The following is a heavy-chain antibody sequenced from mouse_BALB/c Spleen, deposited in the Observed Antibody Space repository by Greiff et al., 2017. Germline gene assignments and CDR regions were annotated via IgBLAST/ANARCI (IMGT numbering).Heavy chain of an antibody. V-gene: IGHV1-9*01. Sequence: VQLQESGAELMKPGASVKISCKATGYTFSSYWIEWVKQRPGHGLEWIGEILPGSGSTNYNEKFKGKATFTADTSSNTAYVQLSSLTSEDSAVYYCAKRQLGLRGVDYWGQGTSVTVSS. CDR1: GYTFSSYW. J-gene: IGHJ4*01. CDR2: ILPGSGST. D-gene: IGHD3-2*01. CDR3: AKRQLGLRGVDY.